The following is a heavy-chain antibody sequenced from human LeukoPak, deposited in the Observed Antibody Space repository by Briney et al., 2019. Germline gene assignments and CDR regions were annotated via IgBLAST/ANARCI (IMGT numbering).Heavy chain of an antibody. CDR1: GFTFSSYG. CDR2: ISYDGSNK. D-gene: IGHD3-9*01. V-gene: IGHV3-30*18. J-gene: IGHJ3*02. CDR3: AKGEPESYYDILTGRSTGAFDI. Sequence: PGGSLRLSCAASGFTFSSYGMPWVRQAPGKGLEWVAVISYDGSNKYYADSVKGRFTISRDNSKNTLYLQMNSLRAEDTAVYYCAKGEPESYYDILTGRSTGAFDIWGQGTMVTVSS.